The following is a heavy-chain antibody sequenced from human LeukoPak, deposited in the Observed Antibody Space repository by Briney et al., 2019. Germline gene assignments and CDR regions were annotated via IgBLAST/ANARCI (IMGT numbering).Heavy chain of an antibody. CDR1: GFTFSSYG. CDR3: ARYGPQGDFHY. D-gene: IGHD1-26*01. Sequence: GRSLRLSCAASGFTFSSYGMHWVRQAPGKGLEWVAVIWYDGSNKYYADSVKGRFTISRDNSKNTLYLQMNSLRAEDTAVYYCARYGPQGDFHYWGQGTLVTVSP. CDR2: IWYDGSNK. V-gene: IGHV3-33*01. J-gene: IGHJ4*02.